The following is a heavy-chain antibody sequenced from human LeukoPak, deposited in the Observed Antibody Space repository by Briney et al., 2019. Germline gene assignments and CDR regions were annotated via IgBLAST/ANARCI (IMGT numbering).Heavy chain of an antibody. D-gene: IGHD4-23*01. CDR3: ARGHGPYGGNSLDP. CDR2: ISPNGGTT. V-gene: IGHV3-64*01. CDR1: GFVFSNYP. J-gene: IGHJ5*02. Sequence: PGGSLRLSRAASGFVFSNYPMHWVRQAPGKGLESVSGISPNGGTTNYGNSVKGRFTVSRDNSKNTLYLQMGSLGREDTAVYYCARGHGPYGGNSLDPWGQGTLVTVSS.